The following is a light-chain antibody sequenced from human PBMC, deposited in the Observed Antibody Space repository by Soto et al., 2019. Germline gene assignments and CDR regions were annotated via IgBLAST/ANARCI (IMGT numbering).Light chain of an antibody. CDR2: DTS. Sequence: EIVLTQSPATLSLSPGERATLSCRASQSVGSYLAWYQRKPGQAPRLLIYDTSNRATGIPARFSGSGSGTDFSLTISSLEPEDFAVYYCQQRSNLPLTFGQGTRLE. J-gene: IGKJ5*01. V-gene: IGKV3-11*01. CDR3: QQRSNLPLT. CDR1: QSVGSY.